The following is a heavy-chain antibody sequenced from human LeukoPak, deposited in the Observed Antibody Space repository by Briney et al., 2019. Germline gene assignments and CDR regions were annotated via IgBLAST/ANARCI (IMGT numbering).Heavy chain of an antibody. J-gene: IGHJ5*02. V-gene: IGHV1-8*01. CDR1: GYTFTNYG. CDR2: MNPKNGAT. CDR3: ARMDRLSAPPTTDWFDP. D-gene: IGHD3-16*02. Sequence: ASVKVSCKASGYTFTNYGINWVRQATGQGLEWMGWMNPKNGATGYAQKFKGSVTMTRDPSIGTAYMELSSLVSEDTAAYYCARMDRLSAPPTTDWFDPWGQGTLVTVSS.